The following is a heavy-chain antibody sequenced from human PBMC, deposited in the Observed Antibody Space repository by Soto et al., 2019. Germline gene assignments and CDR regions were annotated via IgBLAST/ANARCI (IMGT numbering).Heavy chain of an antibody. CDR2: MYSGGST. CDR1: GFTVSNNY. J-gene: IGHJ4*02. Sequence: EEQLVESGGDLVQPGGSLRLSCAASGFTVSNNYMSWVRQAPGKGLEWVPLMYSGGSTYYADSVKGRFTISRDSSKNTLYLQMNSLRAEDTAMYYCAAYSHKGYWGQGTLVTVSS. CDR3: AAYSHKGY. V-gene: IGHV3-66*01. D-gene: IGHD3-16*01.